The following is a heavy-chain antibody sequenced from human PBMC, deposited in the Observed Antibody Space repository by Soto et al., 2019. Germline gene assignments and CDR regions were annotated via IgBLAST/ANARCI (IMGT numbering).Heavy chain of an antibody. CDR2: IIPIFGTA. CDR3: ARWYSSGWYGYYYYGMDV. V-gene: IGHV1-69*18. D-gene: IGHD6-19*01. Sequence: QVQLVQSGAEVQKPGSSVKVSCKASGGTFSSYAISWVRQAPGQGLEWMGRIIPIFGTANYAQKCQGRVTITVDESTSTACMELSSLRSEDTAVYYCARWYSSGWYGYYYYGMDVWGQGTTVTVSS. J-gene: IGHJ6*02. CDR1: GGTFSSYA.